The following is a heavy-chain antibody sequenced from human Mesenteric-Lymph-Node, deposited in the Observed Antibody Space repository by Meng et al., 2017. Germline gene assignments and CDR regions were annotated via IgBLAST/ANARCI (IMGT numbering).Heavy chain of an antibody. V-gene: IGHV1-2*02. CDR1: GYTFTGYY. Sequence: ASVKVSCKASGYTFTGYYMHWVRQAPGQGLEWMGWINPNSGGTNYAQKFQGRVTMTRDTSISTAYMELSRLRSDDTAVYYCAMGLQLWFPHSPLGVWGQGTLVTVSS. CDR2: INPNSGGT. CDR3: AMGLQLWFPHSPLGV. D-gene: IGHD5-18*01. J-gene: IGHJ4*02.